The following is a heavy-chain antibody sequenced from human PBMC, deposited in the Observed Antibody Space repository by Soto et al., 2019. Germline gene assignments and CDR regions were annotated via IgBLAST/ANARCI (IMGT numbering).Heavy chain of an antibody. D-gene: IGHD4-4*01. V-gene: IGHV3-53*02. CDR2: TFTGGST. CDR1: GFSVTTYY. Sequence: EVQLVETGGGLIQPGGSLRLSCLASGFSVTTYYIIWVRQPPGKGLEWVSTTFTGGSTHYADSVKGRFSISRDNSKNTVYIQINNLRVANTAVYYCAKKPPVALQGWAFGMDVWGQGTRVYVSS. J-gene: IGHJ6*01. CDR3: AKKPPVALQGWAFGMDV.